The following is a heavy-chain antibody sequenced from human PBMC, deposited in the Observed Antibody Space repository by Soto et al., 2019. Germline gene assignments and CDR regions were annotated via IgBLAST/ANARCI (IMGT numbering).Heavy chain of an antibody. CDR1: GFNFSSYG. V-gene: IGHV3-33*01. Sequence: PGGSLRLSCAASGFNFSSYGMHWIRQAPGKGLAWVAVIWCDGSNKYYAESVKGRFTISRDNSKNTLYLQMNSLRAEDTAVYYCGRDRSQRKFDYWGAGTMLTVYS. CDR2: IWCDGSNK. J-gene: IGHJ4*02. CDR3: GRDRSQRKFDY.